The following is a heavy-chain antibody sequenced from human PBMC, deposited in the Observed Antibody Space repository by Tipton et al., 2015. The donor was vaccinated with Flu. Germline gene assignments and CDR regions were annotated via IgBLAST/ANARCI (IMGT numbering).Heavy chain of an antibody. CDR3: AGPRSGVAFDI. D-gene: IGHD3-10*01. V-gene: IGHV5-51*01. CDR2: IYPGDSDT. Sequence: QLVQSGAEVKKPGESLKISCKTSGYAFSTYWIGWVRQKSGKGLEWMGIIYPGDSDTRYSPSFQGQVTISADKSITTAYLQWSSVKAPDTALYYWAGPRSGVAFDIGGQGTMVTVSS. CDR1: GYAFSTYW. J-gene: IGHJ3*02.